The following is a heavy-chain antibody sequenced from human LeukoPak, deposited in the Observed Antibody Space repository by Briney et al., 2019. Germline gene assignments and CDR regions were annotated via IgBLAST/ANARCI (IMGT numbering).Heavy chain of an antibody. Sequence: SETLSLTCAVYGGSFSGYYWSWIRQPPGKGLEWIGEINHSGSTNYNPSLKSRVTISVDTSKNQFSLKLSSVTAADTAVYYCARVTTAGSPAWGQGTLVTVSS. D-gene: IGHD3-22*01. CDR2: INHSGST. CDR3: ARVTTAGSPA. J-gene: IGHJ5*02. V-gene: IGHV4-34*01. CDR1: GGSFSGYY.